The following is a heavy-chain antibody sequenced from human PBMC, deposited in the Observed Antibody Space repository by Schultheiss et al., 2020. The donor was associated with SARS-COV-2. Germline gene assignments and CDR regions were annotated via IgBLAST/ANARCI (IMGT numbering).Heavy chain of an antibody. D-gene: IGHD6-19*01. CDR1: GFTFSSYA. Sequence: GGSLRLSCAASGFTFSSYAMHWVRQAPGKGLEWVAVISYDGSNKYYADSVKGRFTTSRDNAKDSLYLQMNSLRAEDTAVYYCARLGQAVAEGVWGQGTLVTVSS. CDR2: ISYDGSNK. CDR3: ARLGQAVAEGV. J-gene: IGHJ4*02. V-gene: IGHV3-30*01.